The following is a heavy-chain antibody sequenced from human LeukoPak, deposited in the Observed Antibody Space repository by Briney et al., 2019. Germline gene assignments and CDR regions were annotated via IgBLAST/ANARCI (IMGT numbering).Heavy chain of an antibody. Sequence: PGGSLRLSCAASGFTFNSYAMSWVRQAPGKGLEWVSAISGSGGSTYYADSVKGRFTISRDNSKNTLSLHMNSLRAEDTAVYYCAKDRGRWEDWYFDLWGRGTLVTVSS. CDR1: GFTFNSYA. CDR2: ISGSGGST. CDR3: AKDRGRWEDWYFDL. V-gene: IGHV3-23*01. D-gene: IGHD1-26*01. J-gene: IGHJ2*01.